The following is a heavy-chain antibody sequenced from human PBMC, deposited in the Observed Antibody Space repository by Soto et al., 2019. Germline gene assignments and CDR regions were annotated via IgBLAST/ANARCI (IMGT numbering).Heavy chain of an antibody. CDR1: GFTFSAYG. D-gene: IGHD2-21*02. CDR2: ISFDSRDK. Sequence: QVQLVESGGGVVQPGRSLRLSCAASGFTFSAYGIHWVRQAPGKGLEWVATISFDSRDKLYVDSMNGRLTISRENSRNTVYLQMDSLRAEDTAVYHCARVCGGDCGNAFDVWGQGTGVAVSS. J-gene: IGHJ3*01. V-gene: IGHV3-33*05. CDR3: ARVCGGDCGNAFDV.